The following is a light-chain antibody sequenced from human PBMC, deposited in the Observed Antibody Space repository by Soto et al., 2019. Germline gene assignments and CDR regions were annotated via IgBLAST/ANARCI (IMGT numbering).Light chain of an antibody. V-gene: IGLV1-40*01. CDR1: SSNIGAGYD. CDR3: QSYDSSMRGSWL. Sequence: QSVLTQPPSVSGAPGQRVTISCTGSSSNIGAGYDVHWYQQLPGTAPKLLIYGNSNRPSGVPDRFSGSKSGTSASLAITGLQAEDEADYYCQSYDSSMRGSWLFGGGTQLTVL. CDR2: GNS. J-gene: IGLJ3*02.